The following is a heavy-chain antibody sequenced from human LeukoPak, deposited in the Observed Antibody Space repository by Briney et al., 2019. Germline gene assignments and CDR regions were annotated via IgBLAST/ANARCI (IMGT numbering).Heavy chain of an antibody. CDR2: IYYSGST. D-gene: IGHD6-19*01. J-gene: IGHJ3*02. V-gene: IGHV4-59*08. Sequence: SETLSLTCTVSGGSISSYYWSWIRQPPGKGLEWNGYIYYSGSTTYNPSLKSRVTISVDTSKNQFSLKLSSVTAADTAVYYCARSPRIAVAGASAFDIWGQGTMVTVSS. CDR3: ARSPRIAVAGASAFDI. CDR1: GGSISSYY.